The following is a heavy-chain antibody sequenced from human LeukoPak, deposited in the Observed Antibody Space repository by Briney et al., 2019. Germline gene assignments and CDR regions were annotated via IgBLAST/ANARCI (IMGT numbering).Heavy chain of an antibody. D-gene: IGHD6-19*01. J-gene: IGHJ4*02. Sequence: ASVKVSCKASGYTFTSYGISWVRQAPGQGLEWMGWISAYNGNTNYAQKLQGRVTMTTDTSTSTAYMELRSLRSDDTAVYYCARDHLGIAVAGTDYWGQGTLVTVSS. V-gene: IGHV1-18*01. CDR2: ISAYNGNT. CDR1: GYTFTSYG. CDR3: ARDHLGIAVAGTDY.